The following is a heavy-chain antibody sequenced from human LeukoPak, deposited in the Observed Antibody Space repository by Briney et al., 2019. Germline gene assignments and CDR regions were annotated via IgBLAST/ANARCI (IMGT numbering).Heavy chain of an antibody. Sequence: PGGSPRLSCAASGFTFSSYSMNWVRQAPGKGLEWVSYISSSSSTIYYADSVKGRFTISRDNAKNSLYLQMNSLRAEDTAVYYCASGIVGATDYWGQGTLVTVSS. CDR2: ISSSSSTI. J-gene: IGHJ4*02. V-gene: IGHV3-48*04. D-gene: IGHD1-26*01. CDR1: GFTFSSYS. CDR3: ASGIVGATDY.